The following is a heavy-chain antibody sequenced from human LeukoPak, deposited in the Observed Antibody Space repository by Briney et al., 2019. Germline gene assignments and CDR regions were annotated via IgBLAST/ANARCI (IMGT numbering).Heavy chain of an antibody. CDR3: ARGYVSSSWAFDY. CDR2: ISSSSSYI. Sequence: GGSLRLSCAASGFTFSSYSMSWVRQAPGKGLEWVSSISSSSSYIYYADSVKGRFTISRDNAKNSLYLQMNSLRAEDTAVYYCARGYVSSSWAFDYWGQGTLVTVSS. D-gene: IGHD6-13*01. J-gene: IGHJ4*02. V-gene: IGHV3-21*01. CDR1: GFTFSSYS.